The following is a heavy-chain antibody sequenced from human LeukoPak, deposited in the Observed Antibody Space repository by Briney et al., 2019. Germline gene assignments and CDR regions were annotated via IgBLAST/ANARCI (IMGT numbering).Heavy chain of an antibody. CDR2: ISNSGDTM. Sequence: GGSLRLSCAASGFTFSDLRMNWVRQAPGKGLEWVSYISNSGDTMYYADSVKGRFTISRDNSKNTLYLQMNSLRAEDTAVYYCVKGRSGTLYYFDYWGQGTLVTVSS. D-gene: IGHD3-10*01. J-gene: IGHJ4*02. V-gene: IGHV3-48*01. CDR1: GFTFSDLR. CDR3: VKGRSGTLYYFDY.